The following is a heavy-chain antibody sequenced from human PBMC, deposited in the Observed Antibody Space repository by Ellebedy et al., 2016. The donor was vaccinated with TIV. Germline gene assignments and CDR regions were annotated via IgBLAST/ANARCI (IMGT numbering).Heavy chain of an antibody. CDR1: GYNFTTYD. J-gene: IGHJ4*02. CDR3: ARSSSEAGPRGFLDY. Sequence: ASVKVSXXASGYNFTTYDINWVRQAAGQGLEWMGWMNPQSGNTGYAQKFQGRVTMTSNTSRSTAYMELSSLKSEDTAVYYCARSSSEAGPRGFLDYWGQGTLVTVSS. V-gene: IGHV1-8*01. D-gene: IGHD6-19*01. CDR2: MNPQSGNT.